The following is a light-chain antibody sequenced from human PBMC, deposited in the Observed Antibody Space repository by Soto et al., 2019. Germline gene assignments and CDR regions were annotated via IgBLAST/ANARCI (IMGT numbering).Light chain of an antibody. CDR2: EVS. CDR1: SSDVGSYNL. Sequence: QSALTQPASVSGSPGQSITISCTGTSSDVGSYNLVSWYQQHPGKAPKLMIYEVSKPPSGFSNRFSGPKSGNTASLTISWIQDDALAYYYFWTLALSSTVVFGGGTKLNVL. V-gene: IGLV2-23*02. J-gene: IGLJ2*01. CDR3: WTLALSSTVV.